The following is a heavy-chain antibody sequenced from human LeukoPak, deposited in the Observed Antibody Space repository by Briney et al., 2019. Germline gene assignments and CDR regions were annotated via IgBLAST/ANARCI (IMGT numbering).Heavy chain of an antibody. J-gene: IGHJ4*02. D-gene: IGHD6-13*01. V-gene: IGHV3-7*01. Sequence: GGSLRLSCAASGFTFSSYWMSWVRQAPGKGLEWVANIKQDGSEKYYVDSVKGRFTISRDNAKNSLYLQMNSLRAEDTAVYYCAVIQGHSSSWSQTSADYWGRGTLVTVSS. CDR3: AVIQGHSSSWSQTSADY. CDR1: GFTFSSYW. CDR2: IKQDGSEK.